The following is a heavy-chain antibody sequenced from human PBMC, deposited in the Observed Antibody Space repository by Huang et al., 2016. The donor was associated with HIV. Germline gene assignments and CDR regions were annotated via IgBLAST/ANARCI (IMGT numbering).Heavy chain of an antibody. CDR3: ARGGPRDGYNYINY. CDR2: INHTGSN. Sequence: QVQLQQWGAGLLKPSETLSLTCAVYGGSFSGYFWSWIRQSPGKGLEWIGEINHTGSNNYNPSLKSRVTISIDRSKNQFSLKVTSVTAADTVVYYCARGGPRDGYNYINYWGQGTLVTVSS. V-gene: IGHV4-34*01. CDR1: GGSFSGYF. D-gene: IGHD5-12*01. J-gene: IGHJ4*02.